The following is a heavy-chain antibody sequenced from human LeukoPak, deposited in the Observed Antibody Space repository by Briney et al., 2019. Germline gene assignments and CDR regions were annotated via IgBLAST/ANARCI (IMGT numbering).Heavy chain of an antibody. D-gene: IGHD3-22*01. J-gene: IGHJ4*02. CDR1: GYTFTSYG. CDR3: ARALYLDSSGYYPGLDY. V-gene: IGHV1-18*01. Sequence: ASVKVSCKASGYTFTSYGISWVRQAPGQGLEWMGWISAYNTDTKFAQKFQGRVTLTIDSSRTAYMEMRNLRSDDTAVYYCARALYLDSSGYYPGLDYWGQGTLVTVSS. CDR2: ISAYNTDT.